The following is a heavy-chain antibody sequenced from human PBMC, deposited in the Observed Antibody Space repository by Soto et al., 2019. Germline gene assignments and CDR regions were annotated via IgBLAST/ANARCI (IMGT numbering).Heavy chain of an antibody. D-gene: IGHD4-17*01. J-gene: IGHJ6*02. CDR3: ARDGDYRRLYYYYGMDV. CDR1: GFTFSSYA. Sequence: ESGGGVVQPGRSLRLSCAASGFTFSSYAMHWVRQAPGKGLEWVAVISYDGSNKYYADSVKGRFTISRDNSKNTLYLQMNSLRAEDTAVYYCARDGDYRRLYYYYGMDVWGQGTTVTVSS. CDR2: ISYDGSNK. V-gene: IGHV3-30-3*01.